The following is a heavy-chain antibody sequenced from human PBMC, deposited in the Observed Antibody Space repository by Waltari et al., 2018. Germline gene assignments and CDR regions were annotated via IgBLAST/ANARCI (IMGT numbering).Heavy chain of an antibody. D-gene: IGHD4-17*01. V-gene: IGHV4-39*01. J-gene: IGHJ1*01. CDR2: MQYRGST. CDR1: GDSIITNYN. Sequence: QLQLQESGPGLVKPSETLSLTCTVSGDSIITNYNWGWIRQPPGKGLEWMGNMQYRGSTFYNPSLKSRVTISLDTSKNQFSLRLSSVGAADTAVYFCGRIAFGDDGGYFQHWGQGTLVTVSS. CDR3: GRIAFGDDGGYFQH.